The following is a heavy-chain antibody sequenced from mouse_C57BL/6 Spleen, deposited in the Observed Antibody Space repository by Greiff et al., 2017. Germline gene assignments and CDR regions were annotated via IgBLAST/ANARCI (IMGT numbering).Heavy chain of an antibody. CDR1: GFTFSDYG. CDR2: ISSGSSTI. J-gene: IGHJ2*01. Sequence: DVHLVESGGGLVKPGGSLKLSCAASGFTFSDYGMHWVRQAPEKGLEWVAYISSGSSTIYYADTVKGRFTISRDNAKNTLFLQMTSLRSEDTAMYYCARNGNYGYFDYWGQGTTLTVSS. CDR3: ARNGNYGYFDY. D-gene: IGHD2-1*01. V-gene: IGHV5-17*01.